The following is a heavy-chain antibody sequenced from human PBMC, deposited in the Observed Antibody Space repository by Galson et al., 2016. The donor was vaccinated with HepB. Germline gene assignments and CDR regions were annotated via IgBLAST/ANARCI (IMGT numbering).Heavy chain of an antibody. CDR3: ARVSGYMTTWGEERLDS. J-gene: IGHJ4*02. D-gene: IGHD2-2*02. CDR1: GGPSNSYG. Sequence: SVKVSCKVSGGPSNSYGVSWMRQAPGQGLEWVGGIIPISGTPNYAQKFQGRVTLTADESTSMVYMDLVSLRSDDTAVYYCARVSGYMTTWGEERLDSWGQGTLVTVSS. V-gene: IGHV1-69*13. CDR2: IIPISGTP.